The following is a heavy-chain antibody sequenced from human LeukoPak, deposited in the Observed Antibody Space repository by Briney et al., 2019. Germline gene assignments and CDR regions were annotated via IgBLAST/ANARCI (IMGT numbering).Heavy chain of an antibody. Sequence: ASVKVSCKASGFTFTSSAMQWVRQARGQRLEWIGWIVVGSGNTNYAQKFQERVTITRDMSTSTAYMELSSLRSEDTAVYYCAAPTNRAHRHDAFDIWGQGTMVTVSS. CDR3: AAPTNRAHRHDAFDI. CDR1: GFTFTSSA. V-gene: IGHV1-58*02. CDR2: IVVGSGNT. D-gene: IGHD1-14*01. J-gene: IGHJ3*02.